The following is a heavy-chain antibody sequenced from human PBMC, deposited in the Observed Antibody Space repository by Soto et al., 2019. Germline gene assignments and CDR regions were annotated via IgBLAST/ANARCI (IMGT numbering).Heavy chain of an antibody. V-gene: IGHV1-3*01. J-gene: IGHJ6*02. Sequence: ASVKVSCKASGYTFTIYAMHCVRQAPGQGLEWIGRINASSCITNYAQNFQVGVTMTMYTSARTDYIEMSIRRSEDTAVYYCETDIVLKVYAKGRSYGMDVWGQGTTVTVSS. CDR1: GYTFTIYA. D-gene: IGHD2-8*01. CDR3: ETDIVLKVYAKGRSYGMDV. CDR2: INASSCIT.